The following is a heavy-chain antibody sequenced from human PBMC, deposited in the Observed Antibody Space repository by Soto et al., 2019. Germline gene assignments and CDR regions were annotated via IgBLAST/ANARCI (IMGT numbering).Heavy chain of an antibody. D-gene: IGHD2-2*01. V-gene: IGHV3-30*03. Sequence: GGSVRLSCAASGFTFSTYGMHWVRQAPGKGLEWVAVISYDGSNKYYADSVKGRFTISRDNSKNTLYLQMNSLRAEDTAVYYCATIAGRYCSITSCYAHSDAFDIWGQGTMVTV. CDR1: GFTFSTYG. J-gene: IGHJ3*02. CDR2: ISYDGSNK. CDR3: ATIAGRYCSITSCYAHSDAFDI.